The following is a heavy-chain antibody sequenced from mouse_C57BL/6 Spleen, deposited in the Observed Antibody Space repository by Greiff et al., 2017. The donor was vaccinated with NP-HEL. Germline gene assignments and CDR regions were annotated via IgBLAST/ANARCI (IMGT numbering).Heavy chain of an antibody. CDR1: GYTFTDYY. D-gene: IGHD5-1-1*01. J-gene: IGHJ2*01. CDR2: INPNNGGT. CDR3: ARGIPHFDY. V-gene: IGHV1-26*01. Sequence: EVQLQQSGPELVKPGASVKISCKASGYTFTDYYMNWVKQSHGKSLEWIGDINPNNGGTSYNQKFKGKATLTVDKSSSTAYMELRSLTSEDSAVYYCARGIPHFDYWGQGTTLTVSS.